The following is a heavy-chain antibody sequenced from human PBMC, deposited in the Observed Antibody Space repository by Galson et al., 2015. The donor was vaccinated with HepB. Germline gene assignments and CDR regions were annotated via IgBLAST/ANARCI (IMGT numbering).Heavy chain of an antibody. CDR1: GGSISSGGYS. Sequence: TLSLTCAVSGGSISSGGYSWSWIRQPPGKALEWIGYIFHGGITYNPSLKSRVTISVDGSKNQFSPKLSSVTAADTAVYYCARARYYDSNGYYDAYDSWGEGKTVTVSS. V-gene: IGHV4-30-2*01. CDR3: ARARYYDSNGYYDAYDS. CDR2: IFHGGIT. J-gene: IGHJ3*02. D-gene: IGHD3-22*01.